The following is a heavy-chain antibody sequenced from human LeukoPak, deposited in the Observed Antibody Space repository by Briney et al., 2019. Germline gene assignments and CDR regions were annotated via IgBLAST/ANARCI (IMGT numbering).Heavy chain of an antibody. CDR3: ARLGSGSYYPDY. CDR1: GFTFSSYS. CDR2: ISSSSSYI. V-gene: IGHV3-21*01. J-gene: IGHJ4*02. Sequence: PGGSLRLSCAASGFTFSSYSMNWVRQAPGKGLEWVSSISSSSSYIYYADSVKGRFTISRDKAKNSLYLQMNSLRAEDTAVYYCARLGSGSYYPDYWGQGTLVTVSS. D-gene: IGHD1-26*01.